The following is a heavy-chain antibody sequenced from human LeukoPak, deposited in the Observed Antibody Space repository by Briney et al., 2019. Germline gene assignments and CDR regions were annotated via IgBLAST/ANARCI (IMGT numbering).Heavy chain of an antibody. CDR3: ASCSGGSCYFDY. Sequence: ASVKVSGKASGYTFTGYYMHWVRQAPGQGLEWMGWINPNSGGTNYEQKFQGRVTMTRDTSISTAYMELSRLRSDDTAVYYCASCSGGSCYFDYWGQGTLVTVSS. V-gene: IGHV1-2*02. D-gene: IGHD2-15*01. CDR1: GYTFTGYY. J-gene: IGHJ4*02. CDR2: INPNSGGT.